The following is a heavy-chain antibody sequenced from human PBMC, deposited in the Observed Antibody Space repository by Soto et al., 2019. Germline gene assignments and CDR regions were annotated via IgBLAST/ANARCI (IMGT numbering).Heavy chain of an antibody. CDR3: ARVGGGYQLLHAFDI. Sequence: GGSLRLSCAVSGFTFSSYSMNWVRQAPGKGLEWVSSISSSSSYIYYAGSVKGRFTISRDNAKNSLYLQMNSLRAEDTAVYYCARVGGGYQLLHAFDIWGQGTMVTVSS. D-gene: IGHD2-2*01. V-gene: IGHV3-21*01. CDR2: ISSSSSYI. CDR1: GFTFSSYS. J-gene: IGHJ3*02.